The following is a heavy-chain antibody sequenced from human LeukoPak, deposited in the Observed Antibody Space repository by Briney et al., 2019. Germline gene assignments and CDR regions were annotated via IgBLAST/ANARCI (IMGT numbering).Heavy chain of an antibody. D-gene: IGHD5-24*01. CDR2: INTDGSIT. J-gene: IGHJ6*02. V-gene: IGHV3-74*01. Sequence: PGGSLRLSCAASGFTFSNYWMHWVRQAPGKGLVWVSRINTDGSITTYTDSVKGRFTISRDNAKNTLFLQMSSLRAEDTAVYYCAGRRTSAVGYMADYYYGMDVWGQGTLVTVSS. CDR3: AGRRTSAVGYMADYYYGMDV. CDR1: GFTFSNYW.